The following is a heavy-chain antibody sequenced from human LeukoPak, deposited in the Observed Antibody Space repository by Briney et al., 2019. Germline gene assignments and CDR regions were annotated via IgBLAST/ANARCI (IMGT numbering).Heavy chain of an antibody. Sequence: ASVKVSCKASGGTFGSYAISWVRQAPGQGLEWMGRIIPILGIANYAQKFQGRVTITADKSTSTAYMELSSLRSEDTAVYYCAREGDRSNYDFWSGYYSNWFDPWGQGTLVTVSS. CDR3: AREGDRSNYDFWSGYYSNWFDP. CDR1: GGTFGSYA. J-gene: IGHJ5*02. CDR2: IIPILGIA. V-gene: IGHV1-69*04. D-gene: IGHD3-3*01.